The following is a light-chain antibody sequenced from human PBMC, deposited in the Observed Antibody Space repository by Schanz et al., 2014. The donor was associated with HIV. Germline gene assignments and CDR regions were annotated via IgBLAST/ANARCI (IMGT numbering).Light chain of an antibody. CDR1: SSDVGADNS. Sequence: QSALTQPASVSGSPGQSITISCTGTSSDVGADNSVSWYQQHPGRAPRLLVYDVTYRPSGVSNRFSGSKSGNTASLTIFGLQADDEADYYCSSFRSNTTWVFGGGTKLTVL. CDR2: DVT. V-gene: IGLV2-14*03. CDR3: SSFRSNTTWV. J-gene: IGLJ3*02.